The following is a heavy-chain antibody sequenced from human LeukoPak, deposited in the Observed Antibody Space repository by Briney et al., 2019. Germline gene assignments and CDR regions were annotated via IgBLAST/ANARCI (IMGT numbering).Heavy chain of an antibody. J-gene: IGHJ6*02. CDR1: GGTFSSYA. V-gene: IGHV1-69*04. CDR2: IIPILGIA. Sequence: SVKVSCKASGGTFSSYAISWVRQAPGQGLEWMGRIIPILGIANYAQKFQGRVTITADKSTSTAYMELSSLRSEDTAVYYCARGHENYYCYYGMDVWGQGTTATVSS. CDR3: ARGHENYYCYYGMDV.